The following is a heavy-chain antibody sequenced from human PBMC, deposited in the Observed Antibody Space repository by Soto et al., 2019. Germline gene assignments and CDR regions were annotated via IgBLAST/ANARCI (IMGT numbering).Heavy chain of an antibody. D-gene: IGHD2-2*01. CDR2: ISSSSSTI. CDR1: GFTFSSYS. CDR3: ARGGCSSTSCYVWYYYYYMDV. Sequence: EVQLVESGGGLVQPGGSLRLSCAASGFTFSSYSMNWVRQAPGKGLEWVSYISSSSSTIYYADSAKGRFTISRDNAKNSLYLQMNSLRAEDTAVYYCARGGCSSTSCYVWYYYYYMDVWGKGTTVTVSS. V-gene: IGHV3-48*01. J-gene: IGHJ6*03.